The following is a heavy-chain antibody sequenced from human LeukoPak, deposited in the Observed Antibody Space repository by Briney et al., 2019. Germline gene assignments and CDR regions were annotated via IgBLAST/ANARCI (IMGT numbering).Heavy chain of an antibody. V-gene: IGHV3-66*01. CDR2: IYSGGST. CDR3: ALGLVTDY. Sequence: GGSLRLSCAASGFTVSSNFMSWVRQAPGKGLEWISVIYSGGSTYYADSVKGRFTISRDNTKNTLYLQMNSLRVEDTAVYYCALGLVTDYWGQGTLVTVSS. CDR1: GFTVSSNF. J-gene: IGHJ4*02. D-gene: IGHD3-9*01.